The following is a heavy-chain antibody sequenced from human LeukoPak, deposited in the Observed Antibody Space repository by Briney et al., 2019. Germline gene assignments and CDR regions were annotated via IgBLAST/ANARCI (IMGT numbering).Heavy chain of an antibody. V-gene: IGHV4-39*01. J-gene: IGHJ5*02. CDR3: ARTPVGAAAGIGWFDP. CDR2: IYYSGST. Sequence: PSGTLSLTCAVYGGSFSGYYWGWIRQPPGKGLEWIGSIYYSGSTYYNPSLKSRVTVSVDTSKNQFSLKLSSVTAADTAVYYCARTPVGAAAGIGWFDPWGQGTLVTVSS. D-gene: IGHD6-13*01. CDR1: GGSFSGYY.